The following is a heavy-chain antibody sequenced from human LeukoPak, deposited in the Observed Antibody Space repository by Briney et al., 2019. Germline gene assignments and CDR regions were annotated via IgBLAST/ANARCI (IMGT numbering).Heavy chain of an antibody. Sequence: GGSLRLSCAASGFTFSTYWMTWVRQAPGKGLEWVSAISGSGGSTYYADSVKGRFTISRDNSKNTLYLQMNSLRAEDTAVYYCAKRRGLELLYYYYMDVWGKGTTVTVSS. D-gene: IGHD1-7*01. J-gene: IGHJ6*03. CDR3: AKRRGLELLYYYYMDV. CDR2: ISGSGGST. CDR1: GFTFSTYW. V-gene: IGHV3-23*01.